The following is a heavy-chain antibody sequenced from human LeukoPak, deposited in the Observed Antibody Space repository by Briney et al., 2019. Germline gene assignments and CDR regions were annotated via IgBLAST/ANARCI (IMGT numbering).Heavy chain of an antibody. Sequence: ASVKVSCKASGYTFTSYAMNWVRQAPGQGLEWMGWINTNTGNPTYAQGFTGRFAFSLDTSVSTAYLQISSLKAEDTAVYYCARALRSGYSYGTKDFDYWGQGTLVTVSS. CDR3: ARALRSGYSYGTKDFDY. J-gene: IGHJ4*02. CDR2: INTNTGNP. CDR1: GYTFTSYA. V-gene: IGHV7-4-1*02. D-gene: IGHD5-18*01.